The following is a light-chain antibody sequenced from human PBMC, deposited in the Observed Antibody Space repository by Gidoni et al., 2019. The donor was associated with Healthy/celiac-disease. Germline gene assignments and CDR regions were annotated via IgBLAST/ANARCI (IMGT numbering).Light chain of an antibody. CDR3: QSYDSSLPYVV. CDR1: SSNIGAGYD. CDR2: GNS. V-gene: IGLV1-40*01. J-gene: IGLJ2*01. Sequence: QSVLTPPPSVSGAPGQRVPISCTGSSSNIGAGYDVPWYQQLPGTAPKLLIYGNSNRPSGVPDRFSGSKSGTSASLAITGLQAEDEADYYCQSYDSSLPYVVFGGGTKLTVL.